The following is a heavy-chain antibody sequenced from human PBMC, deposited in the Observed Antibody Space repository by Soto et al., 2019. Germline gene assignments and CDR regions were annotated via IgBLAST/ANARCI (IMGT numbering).Heavy chain of an antibody. D-gene: IGHD5-18*01. J-gene: IGHJ6*02. CDR3: AKGIPGYYYGMDV. CDR1: GFIFSSYT. V-gene: IGHV3-30-3*01. Sequence: GGSLRLSCAASGFIFSSYTMHWVRQAPGKGLEWVAVISFDGGNKYYADSVKGRFTISRDNSKDTLYLQMNRLSAEDTAMYYCAKGIPGYYYGMDVWGAGTTVTV. CDR2: ISFDGGNK.